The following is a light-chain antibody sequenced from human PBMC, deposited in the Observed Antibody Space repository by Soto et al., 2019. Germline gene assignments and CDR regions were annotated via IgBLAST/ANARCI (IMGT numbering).Light chain of an antibody. CDR2: EVT. Sequence: QSVLTQPASVSGSPGQSITISCTGTSSDVGNYQLVSWYRQHLGKAPKLIIYEVTKRPSGLSTRFSGSKSGNTASLTISGLQAEDEADYYCCSYTSSSTWVFGGGTK. J-gene: IGLJ3*02. CDR1: SSDVGNYQL. V-gene: IGLV2-23*02. CDR3: CSYTSSSTWV.